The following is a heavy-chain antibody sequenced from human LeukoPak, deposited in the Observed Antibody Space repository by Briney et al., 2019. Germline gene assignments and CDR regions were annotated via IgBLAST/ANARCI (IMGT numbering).Heavy chain of an antibody. J-gene: IGHJ5*02. V-gene: IGHV1-8*03. CDR2: MNPNSGNT. D-gene: IGHD2-2*01. CDR3: ARGQFYCSSTSCYGANWFDP. Sequence: GASVKVSCKASGYTFISYDINWVRQATGQGLEWMGWMNPNSGNTGYAQKFQGRVTITRNTSISTAYMELSSLRSEDTAVHYCARGQFYCSSTSCYGANWFDPWGQGTLVTVSS. CDR1: GYTFISYD.